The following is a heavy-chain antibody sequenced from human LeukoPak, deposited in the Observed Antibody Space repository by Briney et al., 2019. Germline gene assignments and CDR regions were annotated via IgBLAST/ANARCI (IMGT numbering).Heavy chain of an antibody. Sequence: GGSLRLSCAASGFTFSSYSMNWVRQAPGKGLEWVSSISSSSSYIYYADSVKGRFTISRDNAKNSLYLQMNSLRAEDMALYYCARGPGVRASPPQYYFDYWGQGTLVTVSS. CDR3: ARGPGVRASPPQYYFDY. J-gene: IGHJ4*02. D-gene: IGHD1-1*01. CDR2: ISSSSSYI. V-gene: IGHV3-21*04. CDR1: GFTFSSYS.